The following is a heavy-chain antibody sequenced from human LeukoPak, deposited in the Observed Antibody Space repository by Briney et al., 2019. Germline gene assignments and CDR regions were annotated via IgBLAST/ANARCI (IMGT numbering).Heavy chain of an antibody. D-gene: IGHD2-8*01. CDR3: AKDRSCTNGVCHGDFDY. V-gene: IGHV3-23*01. J-gene: IGHJ4*02. Sequence: GGSLRLSCAASGFIFSSYAMSWVRQAPGKGLEWVSTISGSGGSTYYADSVKGRFTISRDNSKNTVYLQMNSLRAEDTAVYYCAKDRSCTNGVCHGDFDYWGQGTLVTVSS. CDR1: GFIFSSYA. CDR2: ISGSGGST.